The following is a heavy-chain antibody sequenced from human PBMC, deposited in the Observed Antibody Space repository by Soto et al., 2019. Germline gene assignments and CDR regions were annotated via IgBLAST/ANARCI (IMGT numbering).Heavy chain of an antibody. CDR1: GGSISSSNW. Sequence: SETLSLTCAVSGGSISSSNWWSWVRQPPGKGLEWIGEIYYRGRTNYNPSLKSRVTISVDTSKNQFSLKVRSVTAADTAVYYCASLYSIRDNGLDVWGQGTTVTVSS. CDR2: IYYRGRT. D-gene: IGHD6-13*01. V-gene: IGHV4-4*02. J-gene: IGHJ6*02. CDR3: ASLYSIRDNGLDV.